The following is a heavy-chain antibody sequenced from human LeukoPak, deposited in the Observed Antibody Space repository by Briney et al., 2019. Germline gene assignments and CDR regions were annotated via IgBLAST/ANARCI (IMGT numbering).Heavy chain of an antibody. CDR3: AKDGGLWVSAHWGDS. Sequence: GGSLRLSCAASGFTFSSYAMSWVRQAPGKGLEWVSTITTSDGNAYFADSVKGRFTVSRDNPKNTLFLQMNSLRAEDTAVYYCAKDGGLWVSAHWGDSWGRGTLVTVSS. V-gene: IGHV3-23*01. CDR2: ITTSDGNA. J-gene: IGHJ4*02. CDR1: GFTFSSYA. D-gene: IGHD7-27*01.